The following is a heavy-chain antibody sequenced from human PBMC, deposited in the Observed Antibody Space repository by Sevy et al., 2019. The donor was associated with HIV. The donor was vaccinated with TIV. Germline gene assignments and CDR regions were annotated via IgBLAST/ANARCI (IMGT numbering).Heavy chain of an antibody. D-gene: IGHD3-22*01. CDR2: ISSRGDII. V-gene: IGHV3-48*02. Sequence: RGSLRLSCAASGFTFSSYSMNWVRQAPGKGLEWVSYISSRGDIIYYADSVKGRFTISRDNAKNSLFLQMNSLRDEDTAWYYCATEGRDSSGYYFLYYYWGQGTLVTVSS. CDR1: GFTFSSYS. CDR3: ATEGRDSSGYYFLYYY. J-gene: IGHJ4*02.